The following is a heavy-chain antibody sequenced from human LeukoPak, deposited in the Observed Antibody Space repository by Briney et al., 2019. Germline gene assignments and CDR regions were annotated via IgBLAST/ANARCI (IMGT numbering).Heavy chain of an antibody. V-gene: IGHV3-7*04. D-gene: IGHD3-3*01. CDR1: GFTFISYW. CDR2: IKQDGSEK. J-gene: IGHJ6*03. CDR3: ARGYYDFWSGYYTDSYYYYMDV. Sequence: GGSLRLSCAASGFTFISYWMSWVRQAPGKGLEWVANIKQDGSEKYYVDSVKGRFTISRDNAKNSLYLQMNSLRAEDTAVYYCARGYYDFWSGYYTDSYYYYMDVWGKGTTVTVSS.